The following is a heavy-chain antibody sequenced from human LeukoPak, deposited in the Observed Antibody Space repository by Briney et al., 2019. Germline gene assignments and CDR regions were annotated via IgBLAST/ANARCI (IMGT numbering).Heavy chain of an antibody. J-gene: IGHJ4*02. Sequence: ASVKVSCKASGYTFTSYDINWVRQATGQGLEWMGWMNPNSGNTGYAQKFQGRVTITRNTSISTAYMELSSLRSEDTAVYYCARDMAAVGSYFDYWGQGTLVTVSS. D-gene: IGHD6-13*01. CDR2: MNPNSGNT. CDR3: ARDMAAVGSYFDY. CDR1: GYTFTSYD. V-gene: IGHV1-8*03.